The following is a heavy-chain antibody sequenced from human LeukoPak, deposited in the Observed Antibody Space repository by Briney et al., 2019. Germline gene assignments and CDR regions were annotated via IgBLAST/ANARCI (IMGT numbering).Heavy chain of an antibody. Sequence: GGSLRLSCAASGSTFSSYEMNWVRQPPGKGLEWVSSISSSSDYIYYADSVKGRFTISRDNAKNSLYLQMKSLRAEDTAVYYCARGKTSQNIVSRKTYNWFDPWGQGTLVTVSS. J-gene: IGHJ5*02. CDR3: ARGKTSQNIVSRKTYNWFDP. V-gene: IGHV3-21*01. D-gene: IGHD2/OR15-2a*01. CDR2: ISSSSDYI. CDR1: GSTFSSYE.